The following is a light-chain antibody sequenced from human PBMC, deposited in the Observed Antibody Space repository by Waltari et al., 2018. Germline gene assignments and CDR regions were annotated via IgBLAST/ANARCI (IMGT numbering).Light chain of an antibody. J-gene: IGLJ3*02. CDR1: SGSIASHY. Sequence: NFMLTQPHSVSESPGKTITISCTGSSGSIASHYVQWYQQRPGSAPTIVIYEDDHRPSGVPDRFSGSIDSSSNSASLTISELKTEDEADYYCQSYDDTSLWVFGGGTKLTVL. CDR3: QSYDDTSLWV. CDR2: EDD. V-gene: IGLV6-57*02.